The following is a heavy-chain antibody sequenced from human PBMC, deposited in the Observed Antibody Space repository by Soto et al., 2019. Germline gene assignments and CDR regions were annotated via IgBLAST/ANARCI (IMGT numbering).Heavy chain of an antibody. V-gene: IGHV3-23*01. D-gene: IGHD1-7*01. J-gene: IGHJ4*02. Sequence: EVQLLESGGGLVQPGGSLRLSCAASGFTFSSYGMTWVRQAPGKGLEWVSFSSATGAGTYYADSVTGRFTISRDNSKNTLDLQMTSLRADDTAVYYCAKDRRAGGNYGFYSDFWGQGALVIVSS. CDR2: SSATGAGT. CDR3: AKDRRAGGNYGFYSDF. CDR1: GFTFSSYG.